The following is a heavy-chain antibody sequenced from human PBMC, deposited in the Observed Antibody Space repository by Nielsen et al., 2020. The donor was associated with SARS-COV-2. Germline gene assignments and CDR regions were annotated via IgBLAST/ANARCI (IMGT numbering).Heavy chain of an antibody. Sequence: GESLKISCTASGFTFGDYAMSWVRQAPGKGLEWVGFIRSKAYGGTTEYAASVKGRFTISRDDSKSIAYLQMNSLRAEDTAVYYCARSGWLPRVDAFDIWGQGTTVTVSS. J-gene: IGHJ3*02. D-gene: IGHD3-22*01. CDR1: GFTFGDYA. CDR3: ARSGWLPRVDAFDI. CDR2: IRSKAYGGTT. V-gene: IGHV3-49*04.